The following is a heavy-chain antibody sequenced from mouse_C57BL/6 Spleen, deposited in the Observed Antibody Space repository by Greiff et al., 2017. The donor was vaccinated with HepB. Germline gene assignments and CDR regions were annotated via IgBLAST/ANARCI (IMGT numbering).Heavy chain of an antibody. J-gene: IGHJ2*01. CDR2: IYPGDGDT. Sequence: VQLQQSGPELVKPGASVKISCKASGYAFSSSWMNWVKQRPGKGLEWIGRIYPGDGDTNYNRKFKGKATLTADKSSSTAYMQLSSLTSEDSAVYFCARGGDYWGQGTTLTVSS. CDR1: GYAFSSSW. CDR3: ARGGDY. V-gene: IGHV1-82*01.